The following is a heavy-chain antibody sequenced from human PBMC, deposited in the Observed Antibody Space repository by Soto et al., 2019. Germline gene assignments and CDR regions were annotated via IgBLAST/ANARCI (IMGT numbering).Heavy chain of an antibody. J-gene: IGHJ6*03. CDR3: ARAYSGYDFGYYYYMDV. CDR2: ISSSGSTI. Sequence: SGFTFSDYYMSWIRQAPGKGLEWVSYISSSGSTIYYADSVKGRFTISRENAKNSLYLQMNSLRAEDTAVYYCARAYSGYDFGYYYYMDVWGKGTTVTVSS. D-gene: IGHD5-12*01. CDR1: GFTFSDYY. V-gene: IGHV3-11*01.